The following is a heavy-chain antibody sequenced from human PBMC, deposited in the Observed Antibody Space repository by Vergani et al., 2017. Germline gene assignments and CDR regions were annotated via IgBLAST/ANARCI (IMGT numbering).Heavy chain of an antibody. D-gene: IGHD2-8*02. Sequence: QVQLQQWGAGLLKPSETLSLTCAVYGGSFSGYYWSWIRPPPGKGLEWIGEINHSGSTNYNPSLKSRVTISVDTSKNQFSLKLSSVTAADTAVYYCAVRPRVNLVGREIVTKRTFDYWSQGSLVTVSS. CDR1: GGSFSGYY. J-gene: IGHJ4*02. V-gene: IGHV4-34*01. CDR2: INHSGST. CDR3: AVRPRVNLVGREIVTKRTFDY.